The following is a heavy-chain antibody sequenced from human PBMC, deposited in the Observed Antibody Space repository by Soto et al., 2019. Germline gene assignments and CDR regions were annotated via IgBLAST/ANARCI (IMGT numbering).Heavy chain of an antibody. CDR1: GDSITSGGFS. D-gene: IGHD3-22*01. J-gene: IGHJ4*02. CDR2: RYHTGSA. V-gene: IGHV4-30-2*01. CDR3: ARAHYGPSGYYFAS. Sequence: QVQLQESGSGLVKPSETLSLTCSVSGDSITSGGFSWIWIRQPPRRGLEWIGYRYHTGSASYSPSPKGRVTLSVNKSKDQFSLSLNSVTAADTAIYYCARAHYGPSGYYFASWGQGSLFTVSS.